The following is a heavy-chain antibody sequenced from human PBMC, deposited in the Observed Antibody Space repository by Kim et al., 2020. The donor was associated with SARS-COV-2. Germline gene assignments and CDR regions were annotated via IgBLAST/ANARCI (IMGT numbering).Heavy chain of an antibody. Sequence: ASVKVSCKASGYTFTNYAMNWVRQAPGQGLEWIGWINTNTGNPTYAQGFTGHFVFSLDTSVSTAYLQISSLKAEDTAVYSCARDQWGSSWSGFDQWGQGTLVTVSS. J-gene: IGHJ4*02. CDR2: INTNTGNP. V-gene: IGHV7-4-1*02. CDR1: GYTFTNYA. D-gene: IGHD6-13*01. CDR3: ARDQWGSSWSGFDQ.